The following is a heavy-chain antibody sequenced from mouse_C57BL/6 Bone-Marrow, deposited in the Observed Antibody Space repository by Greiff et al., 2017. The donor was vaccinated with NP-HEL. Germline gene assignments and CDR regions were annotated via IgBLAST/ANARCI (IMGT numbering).Heavy chain of an antibody. V-gene: IGHV1-63*01. CDR2: IYPGGGYT. D-gene: IGHD1-1*01. CDR3: ARCYGSSSYAMDY. Sequence: QVQLQQSGAELVRPGTSVKMSCKASGYTFTNYWIGWAKQRPGHGLEWIGDIYPGGGYTNYNEKFKGKATLTADKSSSTAYMQFSSLTSEDAASYYWARCYGSSSYAMDYWGQGTSVTVSS. CDR1: GYTFTNYW. J-gene: IGHJ4*01.